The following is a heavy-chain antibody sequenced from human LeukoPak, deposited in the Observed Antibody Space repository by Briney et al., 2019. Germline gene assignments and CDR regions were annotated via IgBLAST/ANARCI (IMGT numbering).Heavy chain of an antibody. D-gene: IGHD6-13*01. CDR2: INPNSGGT. CDR1: GYTFTGYY. V-gene: IGHV1-2*06. J-gene: IGHJ4*02. CDR3: ARRIAAAGHFDY. Sequence: ASLKVSCKASGYTFTGYYLYWVRQAPGQGLEWMGRINPNSGGTNYAQKFQGGVTMTRDTSISTAYMELSSLRSDDTAVFYCARRIAAAGHFDYWGQGTLVTVSS.